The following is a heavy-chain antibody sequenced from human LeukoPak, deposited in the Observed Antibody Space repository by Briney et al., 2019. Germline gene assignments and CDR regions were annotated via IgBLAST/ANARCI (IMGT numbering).Heavy chain of an antibody. CDR3: AGGTGVFDY. CDR1: GDSVSSNSAA. CDR2: TYYRSKWYN. Sequence: SQTLSLTCAISGDSVSSNSAAWNWFRQSPSRGLEWLGRTYYRSKWYNDYAVSVKSRITINPDTSKNQISLQLNSVTPEDTAVYYCAGGTGVFDYWGQGTRVTVSS. V-gene: IGHV6-1*01. J-gene: IGHJ4*02. D-gene: IGHD7-27*01.